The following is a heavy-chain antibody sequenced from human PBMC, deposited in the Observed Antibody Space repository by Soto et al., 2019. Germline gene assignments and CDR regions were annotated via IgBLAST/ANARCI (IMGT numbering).Heavy chain of an antibody. V-gene: IGHV4-34*01. J-gene: IGHJ5*02. CDR1: GGSFSGYY. CDR2: INHSGST. Sequence: SETLSLTCAVYGGSFSGYYWSWIRQPPGKGLEWIGEINHSGSTNYNPSLKSRVTISVDTSKNQFSLKLSSVTAADTAVYYCARGKRQGRNNWKSNWFDPWGQGTLVTVSS. D-gene: IGHD1-20*01. CDR3: ARGKRQGRNNWKSNWFDP.